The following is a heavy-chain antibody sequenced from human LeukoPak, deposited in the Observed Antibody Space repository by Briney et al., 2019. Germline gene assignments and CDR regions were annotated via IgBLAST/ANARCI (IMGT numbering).Heavy chain of an antibody. J-gene: IGHJ4*02. CDR2: IYHSGSP. CDR1: GGSISSNNW. D-gene: IGHD3-22*01. CDR3: ARDPTDYYDSSGYWVRYFDY. V-gene: IGHV4-4*02. Sequence: PSGTLSLTCAVSGGSISSNNWWGWVRQPPGKGLEWIGEIYHSGSPNYNPSLKSRVTISVDKSRNHFSLNLSSVTAADTAVYYCARDPTDYYDSSGYWVRYFDYWGQGTLVTVSS.